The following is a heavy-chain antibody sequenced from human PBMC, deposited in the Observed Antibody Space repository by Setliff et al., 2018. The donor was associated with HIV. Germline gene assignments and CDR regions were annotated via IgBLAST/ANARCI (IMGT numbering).Heavy chain of an antibody. V-gene: IGHV4-4*02. J-gene: IGHJ4*02. CDR1: GGSIGGTHY. CDR3: ADPPAGL. Sequence: LSLTCAVSGGSIGGTHYWHWVRQPPGRGLEWIGDIHHSGDTNYNPSLKSRVTLSIDNFNNQFSLKLTSVTAADTAIYYCADPPAGLWGQGILVTVSS. CDR2: IHHSGDT. D-gene: IGHD2-21*02.